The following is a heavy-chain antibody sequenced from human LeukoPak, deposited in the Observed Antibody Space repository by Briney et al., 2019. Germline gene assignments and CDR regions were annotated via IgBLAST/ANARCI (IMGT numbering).Heavy chain of an antibody. CDR3: AREWLDIVVVTATSQPADLDY. Sequence: PGGSLRLSCAASGFTFRNYGMHWVRQAPGKGLEWVSSISSSSSYIYYADSVKGRFTISRDNAKNSLYLQMNSLRAEDTAVYYCAREWLDIVVVTATSQPADLDYWGQGTLVTVSS. J-gene: IGHJ4*02. D-gene: IGHD2-21*02. CDR1: GFTFRNYG. V-gene: IGHV3-21*01. CDR2: ISSSSSYI.